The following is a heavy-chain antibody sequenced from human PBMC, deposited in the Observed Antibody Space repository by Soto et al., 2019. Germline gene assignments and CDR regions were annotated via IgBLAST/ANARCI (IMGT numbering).Heavy chain of an antibody. CDR2: ISAYNGNT. CDR3: AGVHAYCSNASCHDY. V-gene: IGHV1-18*01. Sequence: QVQLVQSGTEVKKPGASVKVSCKTSDYTFTSYGVSWVRQAPGQGLEWMGWISAYNGNTDYAHRLQGRVTMTTDTSTSTAYTALRTHMSHETARYYCAGVHAYCSNASCHDYWGQGTLVTVSS. D-gene: IGHD2-2*01. CDR1: DYTFTSYG. J-gene: IGHJ4*02.